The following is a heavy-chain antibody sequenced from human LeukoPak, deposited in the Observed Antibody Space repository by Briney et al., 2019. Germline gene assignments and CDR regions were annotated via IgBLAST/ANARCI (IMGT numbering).Heavy chain of an antibody. J-gene: IGHJ4*02. CDR1: GGSISGYY. Sequence: PSETLSLTCTVSGGSISGYYWSWIRQPPGKGLEWIGYIYYSGSTNYNPSLKSRVTISVDTSKNQFSLKLSSVTAADTAVYYCARGYSSGWLKFDYWGQGTLVTVSS. V-gene: IGHV4-59*08. CDR2: IYYSGST. CDR3: ARGYSSGWLKFDY. D-gene: IGHD6-19*01.